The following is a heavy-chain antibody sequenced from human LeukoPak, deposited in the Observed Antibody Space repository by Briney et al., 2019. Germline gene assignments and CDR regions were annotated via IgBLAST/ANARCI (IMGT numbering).Heavy chain of an antibody. V-gene: IGHV4-38-2*01. J-gene: IGHJ4*02. CDR2: IYHSGRP. CDR3: ARPISSQGYFGVVID. CDR1: GYSISSASY. D-gene: IGHD3-3*01. Sequence: SETLSLTCAVSGYSISSASYWGWIRQPPGKGLEWIGNIYHSGRPYYNPSLKSRVTISVDTSKNRFSLKLSSVTAADTAVYYCARPISSQGYFGVVIDWGQGTLVTVSS.